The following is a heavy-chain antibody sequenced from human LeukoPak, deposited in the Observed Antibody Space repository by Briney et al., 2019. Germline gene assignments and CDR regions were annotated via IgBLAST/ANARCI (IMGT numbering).Heavy chain of an antibody. Sequence: PGGSLRLSCAASGFTFSTNRMHWVRQAPGKGLVWVSRIKSDGSTNYADSVKGRFTISRDNAKNTVSLQMNSLRAEDTGVYYCARAPSEIGGYYPEYFRHWGQGTLVTVSS. D-gene: IGHD3-22*01. J-gene: IGHJ1*01. CDR1: GFTFSTNR. V-gene: IGHV3-74*01. CDR3: ARAPSEIGGYYPEYFRH. CDR2: IKSDGST.